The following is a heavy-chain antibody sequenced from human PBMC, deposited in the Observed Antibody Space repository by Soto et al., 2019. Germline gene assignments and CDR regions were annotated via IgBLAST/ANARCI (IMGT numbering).Heavy chain of an antibody. CDR1: GGTFRNLA. J-gene: IGHJ3*01. D-gene: IGHD2-15*01. V-gene: IGHV1-69*13. CDR2: FIPIIGGG. CDR3: ARRSVSHSNAFDF. Sequence: SVKVSCKASGGTFRNLAINWVRQAPGQGLEWMGGFIPIIGGGINAQKFQGRVTITSDEPTSTAYMELSSLKSEDTAMYFCARRSVSHSNAFDFWGQGTMVTVSS.